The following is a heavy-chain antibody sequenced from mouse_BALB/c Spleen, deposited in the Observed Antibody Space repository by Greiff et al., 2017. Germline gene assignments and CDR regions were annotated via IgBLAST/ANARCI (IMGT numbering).Heavy chain of an antibody. CDR3: ARERDYYGPFDY. J-gene: IGHJ2*01. CDR1: GYSITSGYY. V-gene: IGHV3-6*02. CDR2: ISYDGSN. Sequence: EVQLQESGPGLVKPSQSLSLTCSVTGYSITSGYYWNWIRQFPGNKLEWMGYISYDGSNNYNPSLKNRISITRDTSKNQFFLKLNSVTTEDTATYYCARERDYYGPFDYWGQGTTLTVSS. D-gene: IGHD1-1*01.